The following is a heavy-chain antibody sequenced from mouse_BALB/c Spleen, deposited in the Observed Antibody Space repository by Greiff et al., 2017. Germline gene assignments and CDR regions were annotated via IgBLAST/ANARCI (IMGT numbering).Heavy chain of an antibody. CDR2: ISNGGGST. CDR3: ARRDHYCGMDY. D-gene: IGHD3-3*01. Sequence: DVKLVESGGGLVQPGGSLKLSCAASGFTFSSYTMSWVRQTPEKRLEWVAYISNGGGSTYYPDTVKGRFTISRDNAKTTLYLQMSSLKSEDTATYYCARRDHYCGMDYWGQGTSVTVSA. V-gene: IGHV5-12-2*01. J-gene: IGHJ4*01. CDR1: GFTFSSYT.